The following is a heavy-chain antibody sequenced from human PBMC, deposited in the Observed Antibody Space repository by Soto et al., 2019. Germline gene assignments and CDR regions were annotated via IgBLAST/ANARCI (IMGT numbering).Heavy chain of an antibody. Sequence: EMQLVESGGGLVQPGGSLKLSCAASGFTFSGSAMHWVRQGSGKGLEWVGRIRSKANNYATAYGASVKGRFTISRDDSKNTAYLQMNTLKTEDTDVYYCSRQASDFWSGKPQYYMDVWGKGTTVTLSS. J-gene: IGHJ6*03. CDR1: GFTFSGSA. V-gene: IGHV3-73*01. CDR3: SRQASDFWSGKPQYYMDV. CDR2: IRSKANNYAT. D-gene: IGHD3-3*01.